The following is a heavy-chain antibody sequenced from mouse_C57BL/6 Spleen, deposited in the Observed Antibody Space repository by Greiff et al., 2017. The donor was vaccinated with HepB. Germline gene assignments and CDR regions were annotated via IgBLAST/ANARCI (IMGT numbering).Heavy chain of an antibody. CDR1: GYTFTSYW. CDR3: AREITYISNYFDY. J-gene: IGHJ2*01. V-gene: IGHV1-52*01. Sequence: QVQLQQPGAELVRPGSSVKLSCKASGYTFTSYWMHWVKQRPIQGLEWIGNIDPSDSETHYNQKFKDKATLTVDKSSSTAYMQLSSLTSEDSAVYYCAREITYISNYFDYWGQGTTLTVSS. CDR2: IDPSDSET. D-gene: IGHD1-1*01.